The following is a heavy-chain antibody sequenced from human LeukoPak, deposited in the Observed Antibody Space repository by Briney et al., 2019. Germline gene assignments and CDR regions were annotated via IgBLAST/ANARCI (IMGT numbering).Heavy chain of an antibody. CDR2: VVPIFGTG. Sequence: GASGKVSCKASGATFSSYAISWVRLAPAQGREWVGGVVPIFGTGNYAQKFQGRVTITTVESTSTAYLELSSLRSEDTAVYYCARARSPSSGCLLRDHNWFDPWGQGTLVTVSS. J-gene: IGHJ5*02. CDR1: GATFSSYA. D-gene: IGHD3-22*01. CDR3: ARARSPSSGCLLRDHNWFDP. V-gene: IGHV1-69*05.